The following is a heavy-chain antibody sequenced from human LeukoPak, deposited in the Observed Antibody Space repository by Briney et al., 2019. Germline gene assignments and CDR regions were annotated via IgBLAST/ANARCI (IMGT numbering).Heavy chain of an antibody. V-gene: IGHV4-59*12. D-gene: IGHD6-19*01. CDR1: GGSISSYY. J-gene: IGHJ6*03. CDR3: ARDSSSGWLNYYYYYMDV. Sequence: SETLSLTCTVSGGSISSYYWSWIRQPPGKGLEWIGYIYYSGSTNYNPSLKSRVTISVDTSKNQFSLKLSSVTAADTAVYYCARDSSSGWLNYYYYYMDVWGKGTTVTISS. CDR2: IYYSGST.